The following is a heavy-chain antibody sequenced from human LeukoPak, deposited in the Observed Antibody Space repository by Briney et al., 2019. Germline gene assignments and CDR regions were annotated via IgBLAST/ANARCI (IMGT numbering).Heavy chain of an antibody. CDR2: ISGSGGST. CDR1: GFTFSSYG. CDR3: AKDLAACSSTSCYVTCFDY. V-gene: IGHV3-23*01. Sequence: PGGSLRLSCAASGFTFSSYGMSWVRQAPGKGLEWVSAISGSGGSTYYADSVKGRFTISRDNSKNTLYLQMNSLRAEDTAVYYCAKDLAACSSTSCYVTCFDYWGQGTLVTVSS. J-gene: IGHJ4*02. D-gene: IGHD2-2*01.